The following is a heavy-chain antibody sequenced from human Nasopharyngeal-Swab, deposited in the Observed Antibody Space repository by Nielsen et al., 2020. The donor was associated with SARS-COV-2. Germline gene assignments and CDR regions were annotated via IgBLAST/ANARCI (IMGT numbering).Heavy chain of an antibody. D-gene: IGHD1-26*01. J-gene: IGHJ3*02. Sequence: GESLKTSCAASGFTFSSYAMHWVRQAPGKGLEWVAVISYDGSNKYYADSVKGRFTISRDNSKNTLYLQMNSLRAEDTAVYYCARGGLLWDAFDIWGQGTMVTVSS. CDR1: GFTFSSYA. CDR3: ARGGLLWDAFDI. V-gene: IGHV3-30*04. CDR2: ISYDGSNK.